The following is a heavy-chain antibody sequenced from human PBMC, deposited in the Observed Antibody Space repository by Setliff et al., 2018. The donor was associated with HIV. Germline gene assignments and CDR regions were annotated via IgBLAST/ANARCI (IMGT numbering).Heavy chain of an antibody. D-gene: IGHD3-16*01. CDR1: GFIFGDYA. V-gene: IGHV3-49*04. Sequence: PGGSLRLSCTASGFIFGDYAMSWVRQAPGKGLEWVGFIRSKRYGGTTEYAASVKGRFTISRDDSKSIAYLQMNSLKTEDTAVYSCTTDLGEEDYFDYWGQGTLVTVSS. J-gene: IGHJ4*02. CDR2: IRSKRYGGTT. CDR3: TTDLGEEDYFDY.